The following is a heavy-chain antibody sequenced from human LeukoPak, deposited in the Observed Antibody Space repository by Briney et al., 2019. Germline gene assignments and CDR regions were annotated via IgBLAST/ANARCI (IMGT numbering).Heavy chain of an antibody. V-gene: IGHV4-59*01. CDR1: GGSISSYY. Sequence: SETLSLTCTVSGGSISSYYWSWIRQPPGKGLEWIGYIYYSGSTNYNPSLKSRVTISVDTSKNQFSLKLSSVTAADTAVYYCARAVAAPGAFDIWGQGTMVTVSS. CDR3: ARAVAAPGAFDI. CDR2: IYYSGST. D-gene: IGHD6-19*01. J-gene: IGHJ3*02.